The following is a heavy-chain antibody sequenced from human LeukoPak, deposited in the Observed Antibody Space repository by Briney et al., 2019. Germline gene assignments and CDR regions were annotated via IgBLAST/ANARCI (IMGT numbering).Heavy chain of an antibody. J-gene: IGHJ4*02. V-gene: IGHV3-33*01. D-gene: IGHD3-3*01. CDR1: GLTFSSYG. CDR2: IWSDGRNG. Sequence: PGGSLRLSCAASGLTFSSYGMHWVRQAPGKGLEWVAFIWSDGRNGYYADSAKGRFTISRDNAKNSLYLQMNSLRAEDTAVYYCARVYYDFWSGYHPLDYWGQGTLVTVSS. CDR3: ARVYYDFWSGYHPLDY.